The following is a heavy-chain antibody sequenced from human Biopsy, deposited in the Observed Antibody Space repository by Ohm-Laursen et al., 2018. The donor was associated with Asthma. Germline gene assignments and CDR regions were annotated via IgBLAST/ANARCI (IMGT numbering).Heavy chain of an antibody. CDR3: ASDFPKDYVRYNFQF. CDR2: HDHEEGGT. D-gene: IGHD4-17*01. Sequence: SVKVSCKISGYSLTDLSMHWVRQAPGQGIEWMGGHDHEEGGTVNAWRFQGRVTMTEDTSTDTAYMELSSLSSDDTAVYYCASDFPKDYVRYNFQFWGQGTLVTVSS. J-gene: IGHJ4*02. V-gene: IGHV1-24*01. CDR1: GYSLTDLS.